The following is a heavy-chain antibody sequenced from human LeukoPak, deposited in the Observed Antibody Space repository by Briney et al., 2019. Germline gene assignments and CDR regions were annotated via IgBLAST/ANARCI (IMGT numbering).Heavy chain of an antibody. CDR3: ATLRDGYNFAY. Sequence: PSETLSLTCAVSGYSISSGYYWGWIRQPPGKGLEWIGSIYHSGSTYYNPSLKSRVTISVDTSKNQFSLKLSSVTAADTAVYYCATLRDGYNFAYWGQGTLVTVSS. V-gene: IGHV4-38-2*01. CDR1: GYSISSGYY. CDR2: IYHSGST. D-gene: IGHD5-24*01. J-gene: IGHJ4*02.